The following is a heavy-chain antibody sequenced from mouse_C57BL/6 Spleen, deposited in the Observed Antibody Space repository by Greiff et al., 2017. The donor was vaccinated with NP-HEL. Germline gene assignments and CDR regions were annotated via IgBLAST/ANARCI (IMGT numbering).Heavy chain of an antibody. CDR1: GYTFTSYW. CDR3: APIYDGYYGWFAY. J-gene: IGHJ3*01. Sequence: VQLQQPGAELVKPGASVKLSCKASGYTFTSYWMHWVKQRPGQGLEWIGMIHPNSGSTNYNEKFKSKATLTVDKSSSTAYMQLSSLTSEDSAVYYCAPIYDGYYGWFAYWGQGTLVTVSA. D-gene: IGHD2-3*01. CDR2: IHPNSGST. V-gene: IGHV1-64*01.